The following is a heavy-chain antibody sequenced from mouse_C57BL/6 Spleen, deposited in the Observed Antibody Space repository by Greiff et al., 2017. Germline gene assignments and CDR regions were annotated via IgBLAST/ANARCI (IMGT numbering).Heavy chain of an antibody. CDR2: IDPNSGGT. CDR3: AREYYGSSDVKYFDY. CDR1: GYTFTSYW. V-gene: IGHV1-72*01. D-gene: IGHD1-1*01. J-gene: IGHJ2*01. Sequence: QVQLQQPGAELVKPGASVKLSCKASGYTFTSYWMHWVKQRPGRGLEWIGRIDPNSGGTKYNEKFKSKATLTVDKPTSTAYMQLSSLTSEDSAVYYCAREYYGSSDVKYFDYWGQGTTLTVSS.